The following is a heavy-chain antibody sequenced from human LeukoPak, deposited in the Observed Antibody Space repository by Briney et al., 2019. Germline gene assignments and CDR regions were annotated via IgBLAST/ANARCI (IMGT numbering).Heavy chain of an antibody. CDR3: AKDTAAGECTGGNCYSYFDY. J-gene: IGHJ4*02. CDR2: ISAYNGNT. Sequence: ASVKVSCKASGYTFTSYGISWVRQAPGQGLEWMGWISAYNGNTNYAQKLQGRVTMTTDTSTSTADMELRSLRADDTAVYYCAKDTAAGECTGGNCYSYFDYWGQGTLVTVSS. CDR1: GYTFTSYG. D-gene: IGHD2-15*01. V-gene: IGHV1-18*01.